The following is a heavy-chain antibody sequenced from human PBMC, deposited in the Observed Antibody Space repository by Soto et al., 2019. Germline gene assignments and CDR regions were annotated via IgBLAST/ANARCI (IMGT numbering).Heavy chain of an antibody. CDR3: ARTEYSSSRPFDY. D-gene: IGHD6-13*01. CDR2: IYYSGST. Sequence: SETLSLTCTVSGGSINSGDYYWSWIRQPPGKGLEWIGYIYYSGSTYYNPSLTSRVTISVDTSKNQFSLKLSSVTAADTAVYYCARTEYSSSRPFDYWGQGTLVTVSS. J-gene: IGHJ4*02. V-gene: IGHV4-30-4*01. CDR1: GGSINSGDYY.